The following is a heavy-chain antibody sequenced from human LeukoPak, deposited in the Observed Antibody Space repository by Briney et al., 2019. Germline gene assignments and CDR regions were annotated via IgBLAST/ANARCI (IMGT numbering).Heavy chain of an antibody. CDR3: ARGERWLQLGYFDY. CDR2: INHSGST. D-gene: IGHD5-24*01. CDR1: GGSFSGYY. J-gene: IGHJ4*02. Sequence: SETLSLTCAVYGGSFSGYYWSWIRQPPGKGLEWIGEINHSGSTNYNPSLKSRVTISVDTSKNQFSLKLSSVTAADTAVYYCARGERWLQLGYFDYWGQGTLVTVPS. V-gene: IGHV4-34*01.